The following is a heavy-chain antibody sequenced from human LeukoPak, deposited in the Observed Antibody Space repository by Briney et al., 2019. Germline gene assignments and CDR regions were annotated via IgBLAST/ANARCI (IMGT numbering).Heavy chain of an antibody. CDR1: GIDFRASG. J-gene: IGHJ4*02. D-gene: IGHD2-2*01. CDR2: IQTDGRDK. CDR3: ARGGGTVVIGRFDY. V-gene: IGHV3-30*02. Sequence: GVSLRLSCAASGIDFRASGMHWVRQAPGMGLEWVTFIQTDGRDKYYAASVAGRFTISRDNSKNTVYLNMNNLRPDDTALYYCARGGGTVVIGRFDYWGQGTLVTVSS.